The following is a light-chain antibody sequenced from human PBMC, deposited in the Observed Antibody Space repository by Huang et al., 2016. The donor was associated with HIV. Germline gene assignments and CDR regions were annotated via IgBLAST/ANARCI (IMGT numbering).Light chain of an antibody. CDR1: QCVSSY. J-gene: IGKJ1*01. CDR2: DAS. Sequence: EIVLTQSPATLSLSPGERATLSCRASQCVSSYLDWYQQKPGLAPRLLIYDASSRATGIPASFSGSGSGTDFTLTISSLEPEDFAVYYCQQRSNWPRTFGQGTKVEIK. V-gene: IGKV3-11*01. CDR3: QQRSNWPRT.